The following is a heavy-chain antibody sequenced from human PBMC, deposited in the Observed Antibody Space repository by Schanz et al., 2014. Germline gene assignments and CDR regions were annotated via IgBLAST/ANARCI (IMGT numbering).Heavy chain of an antibody. J-gene: IGHJ4*02. CDR3: ARGYGDSPTDF. CDR2: IIPILGIA. V-gene: IGHV1-69*09. CDR1: GYTFTSDS. Sequence: QVQLVQSGTEVKKPGASVKVSCKASGYTFTSDSMHWVRQAPGQGLEWMGRIIPILGIANYAQKFQGRVTITADKSTFTAYMDVSSLRSEDTAVYYCARGYGDSPTDFWGQGTLVTVSS. D-gene: IGHD4-17*01.